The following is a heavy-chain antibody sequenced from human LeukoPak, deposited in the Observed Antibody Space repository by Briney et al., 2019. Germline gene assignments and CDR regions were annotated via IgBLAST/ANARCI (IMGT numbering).Heavy chain of an antibody. D-gene: IGHD5-18*01. CDR1: GFTFSSYG. J-gene: IGHJ4*02. CDR3: AKLGRIGYSYGPFDY. V-gene: IGHV3-30*02. Sequence: GGSLRLSCAASGFTFSSYGMHWVRQAPGKGLEWVAFIRYDGSNKYYADSVKGRFTISRDNSKNTLYLQMNSLRAEDTAVYYCAKLGRIGYSYGPFDYWGQGTLVTVSS. CDR2: IRYDGSNK.